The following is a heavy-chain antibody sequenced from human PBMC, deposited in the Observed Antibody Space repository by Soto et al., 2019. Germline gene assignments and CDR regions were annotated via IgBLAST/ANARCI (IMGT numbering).Heavy chain of an antibody. CDR3: AAYYDYIWGSYRGNWFDP. D-gene: IGHD3-16*02. V-gene: IGHV4-34*01. Sequence: SETLSLTCAVYGGSFSGYYWSWIRQPPGKGLEWIGEINHSGSTNYNPSLKSRVTISVDTSKNQFSLKLSSVTAADTAVYYCAAYYDYIWGSYRGNWFDPWGQGTLVTVSS. CDR1: GGSFSGYY. CDR2: INHSGST. J-gene: IGHJ5*02.